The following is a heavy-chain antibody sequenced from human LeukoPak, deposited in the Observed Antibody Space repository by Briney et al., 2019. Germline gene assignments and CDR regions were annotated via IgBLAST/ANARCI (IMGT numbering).Heavy chain of an antibody. CDR3: AKEYCSNSVCHSLDY. J-gene: IGHJ4*02. V-gene: IGHV3-30*04. CDR2: ISYDGSNK. CDR1: GFTFSSYA. Sequence: GGSLRLSCATSGFTFSSYALHWVRQAPGKGLEWVAVISYDGSNKYYADSVKGRFTFSRDNSKNTLYLQMNSLRAEDTAVYYCAKEYCSNSVCHSLDYWGQGTLVTVSS. D-gene: IGHD2-8*01.